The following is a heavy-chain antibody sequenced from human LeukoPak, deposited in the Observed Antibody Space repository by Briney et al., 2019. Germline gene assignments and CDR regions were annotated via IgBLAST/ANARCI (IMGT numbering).Heavy chain of an antibody. Sequence: SETLSLTCAVYGGSFSGYYWSWIRQPPGKGLEWIGEINHSGSTNYNPSLKSRVTISVDTSKNQFSLKLSSVTAADMAVYYCARSIAARRYYYYYYGMDAWGQGTTVTVSS. V-gene: IGHV4-34*01. CDR1: GGSFSGYY. CDR2: INHSGST. J-gene: IGHJ6*02. D-gene: IGHD6-6*01. CDR3: ARSIAARRYYYYYYGMDA.